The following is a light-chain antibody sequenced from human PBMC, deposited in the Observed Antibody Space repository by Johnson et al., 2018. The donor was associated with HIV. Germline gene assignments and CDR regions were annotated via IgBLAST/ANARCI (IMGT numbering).Light chain of an antibody. Sequence: QSVLTQPPSVSAAPGQMVTISCSGSSSNIGNNYVSWYQQLPGTAPKLLIYDNNKRPSGISDRFSGSKSGTSATLVITGLQTGDEADYYCGTWDSSLRGGVFGTGTKVTVL. CDR1: SSNIGNNY. J-gene: IGLJ1*01. V-gene: IGLV1-51*01. CDR3: GTWDSSLRGGV. CDR2: DNN.